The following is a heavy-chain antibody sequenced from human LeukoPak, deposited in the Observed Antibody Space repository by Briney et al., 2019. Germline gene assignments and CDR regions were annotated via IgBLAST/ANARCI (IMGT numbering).Heavy chain of an antibody. D-gene: IGHD3-22*01. CDR1: GGSISSGGFS. V-gene: IGHV4-30-2*01. J-gene: IGHJ4*02. CDR2: IYHSGST. Sequence: PSQTLSLTCAVSGGSISSGGFSWSWIRQPPGTGLEWIGYIYHSGSTYYNPSLKSRVTISVDRSKNQFSLKLSSVAAADTAVYYCARSSYDSSGYPSTFDYWGQGTLVTVSS. CDR3: ARSSYDSSGYPSTFDY.